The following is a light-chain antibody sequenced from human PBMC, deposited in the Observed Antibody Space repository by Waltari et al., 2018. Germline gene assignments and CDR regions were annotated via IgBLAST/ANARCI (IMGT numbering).Light chain of an antibody. CDR1: SSDVGKYNL. V-gene: IGLV2-23*02. CDR3: CSYAGSGIVI. Sequence: QSALTQPASVSGSPGQSLTIPCTGTSSDVGKYNLVSWSQQHPGKVPKVMIYEVTKRPSGVSNRFSGSKSGNTASLTISGLQAEDEADYYCCSYAGSGIVIFGGGTKLTVL. J-gene: IGLJ2*01. CDR2: EVT.